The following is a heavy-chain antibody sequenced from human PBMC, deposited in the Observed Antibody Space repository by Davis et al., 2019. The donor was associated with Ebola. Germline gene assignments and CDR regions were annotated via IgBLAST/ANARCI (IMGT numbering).Heavy chain of an antibody. Sequence: AASVKVSCKASGYTFTSYAMHWVRQAPGQRLEWMGWINAGNGNTKYSQKFQGRVTITRDTSASTAYMELSSLRSEDTAVYYCARGGFYYDILTGINGMDVWGKGTTVTVSS. J-gene: IGHJ6*04. CDR3: ARGGFYYDILTGINGMDV. D-gene: IGHD3-9*01. CDR2: INAGNGNT. CDR1: GYTFTSYA. V-gene: IGHV1-3*01.